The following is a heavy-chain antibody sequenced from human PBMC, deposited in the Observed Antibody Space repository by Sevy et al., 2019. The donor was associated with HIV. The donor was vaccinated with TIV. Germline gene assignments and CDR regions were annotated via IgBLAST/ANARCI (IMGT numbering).Heavy chain of an antibody. V-gene: IGHV3-7*01. D-gene: IGHD3-9*01. CDR2: IKQDGSEK. Sequence: GGSLRLSCAASGFTFSSYWMSWVRQAPGKGLEWVANIKQDGSEKYYVYSVKGRFTISRDNAKNSLYLQMNSLRAEDTAVYYCARSPASYYDILTGSSRSHYFDYWGQGTLVTVSS. J-gene: IGHJ4*02. CDR1: GFTFSSYW. CDR3: ARSPASYYDILTGSSRSHYFDY.